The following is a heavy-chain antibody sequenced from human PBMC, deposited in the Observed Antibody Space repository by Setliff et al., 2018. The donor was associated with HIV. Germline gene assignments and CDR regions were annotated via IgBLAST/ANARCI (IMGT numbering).Heavy chain of an antibody. CDR1: GFTFDDYT. Sequence: GGSLRLSCAASGFTFDDYTMHWVRQAPGKGLEWISLITWDSGDTYYVDSVKGRFTISRDNSKNSLYLQMNNLRTEDTALYYCARDYGGNSGFYFDYWGQGTPVTVSS. CDR2: ITWDSGDT. CDR3: ARDYGGNSGFYFDY. J-gene: IGHJ4*02. D-gene: IGHD4-17*01. V-gene: IGHV3-43*01.